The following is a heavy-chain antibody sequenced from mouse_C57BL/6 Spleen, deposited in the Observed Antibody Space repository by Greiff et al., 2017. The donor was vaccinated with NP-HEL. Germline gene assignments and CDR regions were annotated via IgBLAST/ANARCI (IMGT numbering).Heavy chain of an antibody. CDR2: INYDGSST. V-gene: IGHV5-16*01. Sequence: DVHLVESEGGLVQPGSSMKLSCTASGFTFSDYYMAWVRQVPEKGLEWVANINYDGSSTYYLDSLKSRFIISRDNAKNILYLQISSLKSEDTATYYWAREDYGNHRAMDYWGQGASVTVSS. J-gene: IGHJ4*01. CDR3: AREDYGNHRAMDY. CDR1: GFTFSDYY. D-gene: IGHD2-1*01.